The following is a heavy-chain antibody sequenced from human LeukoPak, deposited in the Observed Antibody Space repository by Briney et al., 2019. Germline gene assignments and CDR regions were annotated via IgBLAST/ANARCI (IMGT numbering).Heavy chain of an antibody. J-gene: IGHJ5*02. D-gene: IGHD6-6*01. Sequence: PSETLSLTCTVSGGSISSSSYYWGGFRHPPGKGREGIGSIYYSGSTYYNPSLKSRVTISVDTSKNQFSLKLSSVTAADTAVYYCARDSSIAARPNWFDPWGQGTLVTVSS. CDR3: ARDSSIAARPNWFDP. V-gene: IGHV4-39*07. CDR2: IYYSGST. CDR1: GGSISSSSYY.